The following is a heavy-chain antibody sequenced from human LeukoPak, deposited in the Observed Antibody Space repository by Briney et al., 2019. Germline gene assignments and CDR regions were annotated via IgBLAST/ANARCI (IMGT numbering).Heavy chain of an antibody. CDR1: GYTFTNDW. CDR2: VHPGHSTT. V-gene: IGHV5-51*01. D-gene: IGHD1-26*01. Sequence: GESLKISCEASGYTFTNDWISWVRQVPGKGVEWMGIVHPGHSTTTYSPSFEGQVTISADGSVNIAYLQWRSLKDSDTAIYYCARLSYFEFTHYFDYWGQGTLVTVSS. CDR3: ARLSYFEFTHYFDY. J-gene: IGHJ4*02.